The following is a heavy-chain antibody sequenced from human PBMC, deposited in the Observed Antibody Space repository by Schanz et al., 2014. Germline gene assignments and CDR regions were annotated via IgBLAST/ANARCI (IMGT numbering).Heavy chain of an antibody. J-gene: IGHJ4*02. Sequence: EAHLVESGGGLVQPGGSLRLSCTASGFTFSSYSMNWVRQAPGKGLEWVSYVSRSTTDIYYADSVKGRFTMSRDNAKNSVCLQMNSLRAEDTAVYYCVRDSFFAFDYWGQGTLVTVSS. CDR1: GFTFSSYS. CDR3: VRDSFFAFDY. D-gene: IGHD3-3*01. V-gene: IGHV3-48*01. CDR2: VSRSTTDI.